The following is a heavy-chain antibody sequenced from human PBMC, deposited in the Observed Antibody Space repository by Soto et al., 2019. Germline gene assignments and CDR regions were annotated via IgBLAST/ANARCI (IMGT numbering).Heavy chain of an antibody. D-gene: IGHD3-3*01. CDR3: AKAHYDFWSGYPGYGMDV. V-gene: IGHV3-30*18. CDR2: ISYDGSNK. Sequence: GGSLRLSCAASGFTFSSYGMHWVRPAPGKGLEWVAVISYDGSNKYYADSVKGRFTISRDNSMNTLYLQMNSLRAEDTAVYYCAKAHYDFWSGYPGYGMDVWGQGTTVTVSS. CDR1: GFTFSSYG. J-gene: IGHJ6*02.